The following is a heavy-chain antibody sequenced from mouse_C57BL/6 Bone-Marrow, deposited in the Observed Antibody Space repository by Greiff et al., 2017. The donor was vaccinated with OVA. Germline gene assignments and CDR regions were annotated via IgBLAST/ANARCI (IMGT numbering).Heavy chain of an antibody. V-gene: IGHV1-63*01. Sequence: QVQLQQSGAELVRPGTSVKMSCKASGYTFTNYWIGWAKQRPGHGLEWIGDIYPGGGYTNYNEKFKGKATLTADKSSRPASLQFSGLTSEDSASYYCARGGLLWGVYAMDYWGQGTSVTVSS. CDR1: GYTFTNYW. CDR2: IYPGGGYT. D-gene: IGHD2-1*01. CDR3: ARGGLLWGVYAMDY. J-gene: IGHJ4*01.